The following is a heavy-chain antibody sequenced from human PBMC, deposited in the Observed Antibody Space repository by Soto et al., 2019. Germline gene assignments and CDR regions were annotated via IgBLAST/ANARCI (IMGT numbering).Heavy chain of an antibody. CDR1: GFTFSSYW. D-gene: IGHD3-9*01. Sequence: EVQLVESGGGLVQPGGSLRLSCAASGFTFSSYWMSWVRQAPGKGLEWVANIKQDGSEEYYVDSVKGRFTISRDNAKNSLYLQKNSLRAEDTAVYYCARVPTYYDILTGYSKGYGMDVWGQGTTVTVSS. CDR3: ARVPTYYDILTGYSKGYGMDV. J-gene: IGHJ6*02. V-gene: IGHV3-7*04. CDR2: IKQDGSEE.